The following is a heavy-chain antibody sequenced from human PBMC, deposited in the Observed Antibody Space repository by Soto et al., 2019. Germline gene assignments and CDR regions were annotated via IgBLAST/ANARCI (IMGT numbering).Heavy chain of an antibody. V-gene: IGHV1-18*01. Sequence: QVHLVQSGAELRKPGASVKVSCKTSGYTSSNYDVSWVRQAPGQGLEWMGRISAYNNHTNYALNFQGRVTLTTDTSTSTAYMELRSLRSDDTAVYYCVGCGIDCCESVTAVDMWGQGTLVTVSS. CDR1: GYTSSNYD. CDR3: VGCGIDCCESVTAVDM. D-gene: IGHD2-21*01. J-gene: IGHJ3*02. CDR2: ISAYNNHT.